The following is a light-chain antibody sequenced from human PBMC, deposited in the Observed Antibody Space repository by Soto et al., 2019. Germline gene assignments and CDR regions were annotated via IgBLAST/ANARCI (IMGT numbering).Light chain of an antibody. V-gene: IGKV3-15*01. Sequence: EVLMTQSPASLSVSPGERATLSCRASQSINSNVAWYQQKPGQAPRLRFFGASTRATGIPARFSGSGSGTECTLTISSLQSEDFAVYYCQQYNNWPRTLGQGTKVEIK. CDR2: GAS. CDR3: QQYNNWPRT. CDR1: QSINSN. J-gene: IGKJ1*01.